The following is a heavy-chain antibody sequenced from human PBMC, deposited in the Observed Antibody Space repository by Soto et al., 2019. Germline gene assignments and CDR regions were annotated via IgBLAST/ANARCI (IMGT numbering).Heavy chain of an antibody. Sequence: ASVKVSCKASGYTFTGYYMHWVRQAPGQGLEWMGWINPNSGGTNYAQKFQGWVTMTRDTSISTAYMELSRLRSDDTAVYYCASERVRFLGSPYGMDVWGQGTTVTVSS. V-gene: IGHV1-2*04. CDR1: GYTFTGYY. CDR3: ASERVRFLGSPYGMDV. J-gene: IGHJ6*02. CDR2: INPNSGGT. D-gene: IGHD3-3*01.